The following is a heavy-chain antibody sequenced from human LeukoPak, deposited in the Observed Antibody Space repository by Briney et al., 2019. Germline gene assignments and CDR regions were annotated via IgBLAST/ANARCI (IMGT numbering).Heavy chain of an antibody. Sequence: SETLSLTCAVYGGSFSGYYWSWIRQPPGKGLEWIGEINHSGSTSYNPSLKSRVTISVDTSKNQFSLKLSSVTAADTAVYYCATSPPFTIRGKYYYYMDVWGKGTMVTVSS. V-gene: IGHV4-34*01. CDR2: INHSGST. J-gene: IGHJ6*03. CDR1: GGSFSGYY. CDR3: ATSPPFTIRGKYYYYMDV. D-gene: IGHD3-9*01.